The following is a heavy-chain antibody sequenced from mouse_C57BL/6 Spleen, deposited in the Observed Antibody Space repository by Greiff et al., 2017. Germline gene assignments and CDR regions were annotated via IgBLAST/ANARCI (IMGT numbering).Heavy chain of an antibody. V-gene: IGHV6-6*01. CDR3: TGSYYSNWGAMDY. CDR2: IRNKANNQAT. J-gene: IGHJ4*01. Sequence: EVKVEESGGGLVQPGGSMKLSCAASGFTFSDAWMDWVRQSPEKGLEWVAEIRNKANNQATYYAESVKGRFTISRDDSKSSVYLQINSLRAEDTGIYYCTGSYYSNWGAMDYWGQGTSVTVSS. CDR1: GFTFSDAW. D-gene: IGHD2-5*01.